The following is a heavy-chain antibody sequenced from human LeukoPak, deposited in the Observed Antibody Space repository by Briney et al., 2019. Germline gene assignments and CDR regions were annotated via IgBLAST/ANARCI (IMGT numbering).Heavy chain of an antibody. D-gene: IGHD1-26*01. Sequence: SLRLSCAASGFTFDDYAMHWVRQAPGKVLERVSGSSWNSGSKGYADSVKGRFTISRDNAKNSLYLQRAEDTALYYCAVLVGATRWHAFDIWGQGTMVTVSS. CDR1: GFTFDDYA. CDR3: AVLVGATRWHAFDI. V-gene: IGHV3-9*01. CDR2: SSWNSGSK. J-gene: IGHJ3*02.